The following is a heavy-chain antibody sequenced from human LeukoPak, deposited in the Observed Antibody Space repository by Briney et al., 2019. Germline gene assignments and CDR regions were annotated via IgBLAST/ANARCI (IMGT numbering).Heavy chain of an antibody. J-gene: IGHJ6*02. CDR1: GGSFSGYY. CDR3: ARGAHCSSTSCYGWPKRSYGMDV. CDR2: INHSGST. Sequence: SETLSLTCAVYGGSFSGYYWSWIRQPPGKGPEWIGEINHSGSTNYNPSLKSRVTISVDTSKNQFSLKLSSVTAADTAVYYCARGAHCSSTSCYGWPKRSYGMDVWGQGTTVTVSS. V-gene: IGHV4-34*01. D-gene: IGHD2-2*01.